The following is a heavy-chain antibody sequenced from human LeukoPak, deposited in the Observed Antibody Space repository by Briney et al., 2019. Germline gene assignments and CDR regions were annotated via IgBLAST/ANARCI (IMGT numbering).Heavy chain of an antibody. CDR1: GGSISSSSYY. Sequence: NPSETLSLTCTVSGGSISSSSYYWGWIRQPPGKGLEWIGSIYYSGSTYYNPSLKSRVTISVDTSKNQFSLKLSSVTAADTAVYYCAREGPDSSGYLHFDYWGQGTLVTVSS. D-gene: IGHD3-22*01. J-gene: IGHJ4*02. CDR2: IYYSGST. V-gene: IGHV4-39*07. CDR3: AREGPDSSGYLHFDY.